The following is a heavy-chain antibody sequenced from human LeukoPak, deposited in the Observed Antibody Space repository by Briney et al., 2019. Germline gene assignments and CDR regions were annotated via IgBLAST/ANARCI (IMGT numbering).Heavy chain of an antibody. CDR1: GGSITNTNC. CDR2: VNLQGST. J-gene: IGHJ4*02. V-gene: IGHV4-4*02. Sequence: SETLSLTCGVSGGSITNTNCWTWVRQPPGKGLEWIGEVNLQGSTNYNPSLMGRVAIAVGTSENHISLQLTSVTAADTAVYYCAREGGPYRPLDYSGQGTLVTVSS. CDR3: AREGGPYRPLDY.